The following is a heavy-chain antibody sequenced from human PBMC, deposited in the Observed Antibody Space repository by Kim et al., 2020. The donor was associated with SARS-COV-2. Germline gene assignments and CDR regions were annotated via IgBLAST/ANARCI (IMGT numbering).Heavy chain of an antibody. D-gene: IGHD3-16*01. J-gene: IGHJ6*02. V-gene: IGHV3-33*01. Sequence: GGSLRLSCAASGFTFSSYGMHWVRQAPGKGLEWVAVIWYDGSYKYYADSVKGRFTISRDNSKNTLYLEMNSLRAEDTAVYYCARDRGEGEQPYYYYYGMDDWGQGTTVTVSS. CDR3: ARDRGEGEQPYYYYYGMDD. CDR1: GFTFSSYG. CDR2: IWYDGSYK.